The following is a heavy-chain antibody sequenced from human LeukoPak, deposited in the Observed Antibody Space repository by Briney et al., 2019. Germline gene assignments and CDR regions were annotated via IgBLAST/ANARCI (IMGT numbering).Heavy chain of an antibody. V-gene: IGHV4-59*01. CDR3: ARSELSLWFGEPNWFDP. CDR2: IYYSGST. Sequence: PSETLSLTCTVSGGSISSYYWSWIRQPPGKGLEWIGYIYYSGSTNYNPSLKSRVTISVDTSKNQFSLKLSSVTAADTAVYYCARSELSLWFGEPNWFDPWGQGTLVTVSS. D-gene: IGHD3-10*01. CDR1: GGSISSYY. J-gene: IGHJ5*02.